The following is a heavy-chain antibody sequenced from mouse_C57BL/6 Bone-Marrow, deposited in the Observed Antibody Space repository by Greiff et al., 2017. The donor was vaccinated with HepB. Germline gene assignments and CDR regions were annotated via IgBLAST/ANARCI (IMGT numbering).Heavy chain of an antibody. Sequence: EVKLVESGGGLVKPGGSLKLSCAASGFTFSSYAMSWVRQTPEKRLEWVATISDGGSYTYYPDNVKGRFTISRDNAKNNLYLQMSHLKSEDTAMYYCARGSDYNGSSYFDYWGQGTTLTVSS. CDR3: ARGSDYNGSSYFDY. D-gene: IGHD1-1*01. V-gene: IGHV5-4*03. J-gene: IGHJ2*01. CDR1: GFTFSSYA. CDR2: ISDGGSYT.